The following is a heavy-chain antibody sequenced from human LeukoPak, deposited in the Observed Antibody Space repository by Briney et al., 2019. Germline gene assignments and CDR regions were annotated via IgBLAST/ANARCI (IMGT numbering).Heavy chain of an antibody. CDR2: IWYDGSNK. CDR1: GFTFSSYG. J-gene: IGHJ4*02. V-gene: IGHV3-33*06. CDR3: AKSGASSIAAAGPLDY. D-gene: IGHD6-13*01. Sequence: GGSLRLSCAASGFTFSSYGMHWVRQAPGKGLEWVAVIWYDGSNKYYADSVKGRFTISRDNSKNTLYLQMNSLRAEDTAVYYCAKSGASSIAAAGPLDYWGQGTLVTVSS.